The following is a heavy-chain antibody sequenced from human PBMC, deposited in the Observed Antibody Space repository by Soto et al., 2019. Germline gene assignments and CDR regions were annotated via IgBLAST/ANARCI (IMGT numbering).Heavy chain of an antibody. CDR2: IIPIFGTA. Sequence: SVKVSCKASGGTFSSYASSWVRQAPGQGLEWMGGIIPIFGTANYAQKFQGRVTITADESTSTAYMELSSLRSEDTAVYYCAVDDSSGYCLDYWGQGTLVTVSS. J-gene: IGHJ4*02. CDR3: AVDDSSGYCLDY. D-gene: IGHD3-22*01. CDR1: GGTFSSYA. V-gene: IGHV1-69*13.